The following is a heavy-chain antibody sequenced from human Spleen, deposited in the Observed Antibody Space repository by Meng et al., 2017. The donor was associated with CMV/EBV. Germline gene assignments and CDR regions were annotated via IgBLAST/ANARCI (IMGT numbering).Heavy chain of an antibody. J-gene: IGHJ4*01. CDR3: ARDSEGSDSSGRSPYYFDY. D-gene: IGHD3-22*01. CDR1: GFTFSSYA. V-gene: IGHV3-30-3*01. Sequence: GESLKISCAASGFTFSSYAMHWVRQAPGKGLDWVAVISYDGSNKYYADSVKGRFTISRDNSKKKIYLQMHSLRTEDTAMYYCARDSEGSDSSGRSPYYFDYWGQGTLVTVSS. CDR2: ISYDGSNK.